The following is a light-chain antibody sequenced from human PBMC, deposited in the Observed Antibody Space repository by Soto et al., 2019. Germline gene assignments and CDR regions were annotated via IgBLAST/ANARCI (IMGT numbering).Light chain of an antibody. CDR2: DGS. J-gene: IGKJ4*01. CDR1: QYINTY. Sequence: DIQMTQSPSSVSASVGDRVTVTCRASQYINTYLNWYQKKPGKAPKLLIYDGSNLQSGVPSRFSGSRSGTDFTLTINSLQPEDFATYFCQQSYSSHLNFGGWPKVDI. CDR3: QQSYSSHLN. V-gene: IGKV1-39*01.